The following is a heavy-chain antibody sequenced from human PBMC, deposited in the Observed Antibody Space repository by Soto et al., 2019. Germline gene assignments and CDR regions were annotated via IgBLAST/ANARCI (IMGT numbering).Heavy chain of an antibody. CDR2: ISYTGSNK. CDR3: ARDPQYYDSSGYPDY. CDR1: GFTFSNFP. V-gene: IGHV3-30-3*01. J-gene: IGHJ4*02. Sequence: PGGSQRLSWVAAGFTFSNFPIHWVRQAPGKGLEWVAVISYTGSNKYYADSVKGRFTISRDNSKNTLYLQMNSLRAEDTAVYYCARDPQYYDSSGYPDYWGQGTLVTVSS. D-gene: IGHD3-22*01.